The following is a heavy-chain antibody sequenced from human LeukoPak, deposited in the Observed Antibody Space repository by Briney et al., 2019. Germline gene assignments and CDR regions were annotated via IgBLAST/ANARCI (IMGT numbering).Heavy chain of an antibody. D-gene: IGHD4-17*01. CDR3: ASCPEHYGVFRRNYFDY. Sequence: GGSLRLSCAASGFTVSSKYMSWVRRAPGKGLEWVSVIYSGGSTYYADSVKGRFTISRDNSKNTLYLQMNSLRAEDTAAYYCASCPEHYGVFRRNYFDYWGQGTLVTVSS. CDR2: IYSGGST. J-gene: IGHJ4*02. V-gene: IGHV3-66*01. CDR1: GFTVSSKY.